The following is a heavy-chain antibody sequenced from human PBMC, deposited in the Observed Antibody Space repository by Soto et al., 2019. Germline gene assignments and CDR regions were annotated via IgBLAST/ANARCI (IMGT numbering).Heavy chain of an antibody. V-gene: IGHV3-64*07. CDR1: GFSFSSHS. J-gene: IGHJ3*02. CDR2: ISANGVGT. Sequence: QLVESGGGLVQPGGSLRVSCAASGFSFSSHSMHWVRQAPGKRLEYISAISANGVGTYYADSVKGRFTISRDNSKNTLYLQMGSLRAEDMAVYHCTRENGLNGFDIWDQGTMVTVSS. CDR3: TRENGLNGFDI. D-gene: IGHD2-2*03.